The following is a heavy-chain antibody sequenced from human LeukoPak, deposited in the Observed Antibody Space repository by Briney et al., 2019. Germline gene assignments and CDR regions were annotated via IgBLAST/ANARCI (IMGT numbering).Heavy chain of an antibody. CDR3: AEFRTTVTTGGVDY. CDR1: GFTFSSYG. Sequence: PGGSLRLSCAASGFTFSSYGMHWVRQAPGKGLEWVAFIRYDGSNKYYADSVKGRFTISRDNSKNTLYLQMNSLRAEDTAVYYCAEFRTTVTTGGVDYWGQGTLVTVSS. J-gene: IGHJ4*02. CDR2: IRYDGSNK. D-gene: IGHD4-17*01. V-gene: IGHV3-30*02.